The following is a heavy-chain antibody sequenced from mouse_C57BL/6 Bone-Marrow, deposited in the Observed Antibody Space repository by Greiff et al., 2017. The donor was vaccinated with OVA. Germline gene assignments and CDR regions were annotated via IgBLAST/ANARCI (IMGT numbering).Heavy chain of an antibody. J-gene: IGHJ3*01. V-gene: IGHV5-4*01. CDR2: ISAGGSYT. CDR1: GFTFSSYA. Sequence: EVKLVESGGGLVKPGGSLKLSCAASGFTFSSYAMSWVRQTPEKRLEWVATISAGGSYTYYPDNVKGRFTISRDNAKNNLYLQMSHLKSEDTAMYYCARDVGFRPAWFAYWGQGTLVTVSA. CDR3: ARDVGFRPAWFAY. D-gene: IGHD4-1*01.